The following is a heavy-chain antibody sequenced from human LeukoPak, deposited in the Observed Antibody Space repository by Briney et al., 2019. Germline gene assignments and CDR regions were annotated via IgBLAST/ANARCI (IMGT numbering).Heavy chain of an antibody. CDR3: AKDGGLWVSAHWGDS. V-gene: IGHV3-23*01. D-gene: IGHD7-27*01. CDR2: ITTSGGNT. CDR1: GFTFSSYT. J-gene: IGHJ4*02. Sequence: PGGSLRLSCGASGFTFSSYTMSWVRQAPGKGLEWVSTITTSGGNTYYADSVKGRFTVSRDNSKNTLFLQMNSLRAEDTAVYYCAKDGGLWVSAHWGDSWGRGTLVTVSS.